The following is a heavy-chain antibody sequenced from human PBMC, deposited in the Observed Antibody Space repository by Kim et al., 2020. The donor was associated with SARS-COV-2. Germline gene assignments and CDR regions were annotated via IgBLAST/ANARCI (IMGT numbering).Heavy chain of an antibody. V-gene: IGHV3-23*01. CDR1: GFPFTSYA. D-gene: IGHD3-10*01. Sequence: GGSLRLSCAASGFPFTSYAMSWVRQAPGKGLEWVSAISGSNGSTYYAAPVKGRFTTPPDNSMKTLFLQMNSLRAEDTAIYYCAKEDYGSGSSYILDYWGLRTLVTVSS. J-gene: IGHJ4*02. CDR2: ISGSNGST. CDR3: AKEDYGSGSSYILDY.